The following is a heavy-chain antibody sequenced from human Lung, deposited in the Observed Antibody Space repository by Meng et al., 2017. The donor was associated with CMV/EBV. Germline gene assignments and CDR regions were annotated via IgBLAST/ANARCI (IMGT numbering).Heavy chain of an antibody. CDR1: GFNVRDKY. D-gene: IGHD3-10*01. CDR3: TGDSVSNPNLDY. J-gene: IGHJ4*02. CDR2: IYRGDNT. V-gene: IGHV3-66*01. Sequence: EVHLVESGGGLVQPGGSLGLSCAASGFNVRDKYMSWVRQAQGKGLEWVCIIYRGDNTYYIDSVKDRFTVSRDNSKNTMYLQMNSLRVEDTAVYYCTGDSVSNPNLDYWGQGTLVTVSS.